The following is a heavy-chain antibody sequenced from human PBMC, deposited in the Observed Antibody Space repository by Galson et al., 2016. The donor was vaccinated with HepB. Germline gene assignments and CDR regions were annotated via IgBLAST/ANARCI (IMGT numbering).Heavy chain of an antibody. CDR2: FDPEDGET. CDR3: ATGPVSFDY. CDR1: GYTFTDYY. J-gene: IGHJ4*02. V-gene: IGHV1-24*01. Sequence: SVKVSCKASGYTFTDYYIHWVRQAPGKGLEWMGGFDPEDGETIYAQKFQGRVTMTEDTSTDTAYMELSSLRSEDTAVYYCATGPVSFDYWGQGTLVTVSS.